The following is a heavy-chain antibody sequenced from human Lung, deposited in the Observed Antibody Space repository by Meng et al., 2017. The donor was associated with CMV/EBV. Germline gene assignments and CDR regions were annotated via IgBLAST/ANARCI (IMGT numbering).Heavy chain of an antibody. Sequence: ASVTVSCKASGYTFTDYYMHWVRQAPGQGLEWMGWIKLNSGVTKYAQKVQGRVTMIRGTSIMSGYMERSRLGSDDTAVYYCARDPGCDGPICNGICLELWG. V-gene: IGHV1-2*02. CDR1: GYTFTDYY. CDR3: ARDPGCDGPICNGICLEL. D-gene: IGHD2-21*01. J-gene: IGHJ2*01. CDR2: IKLNSGVT.